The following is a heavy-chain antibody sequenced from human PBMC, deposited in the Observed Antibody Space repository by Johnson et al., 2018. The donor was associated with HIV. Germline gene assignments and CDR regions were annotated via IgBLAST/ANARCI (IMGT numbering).Heavy chain of an antibody. V-gene: IGHV3-66*02. CDR2: IYSGGNT. D-gene: IGHD2-21*01. CDR3: ARSIIAREAFDV. CDR1: GFTVMSNY. J-gene: IGHJ3*01. Sequence: VQLMESGGGLVQPGGSLRLSCAVSGFTVMSNYMSWVRLSPGRGLAWVSVIYSGGNTYYADSVTGRFTISRENSRNTLYLQMNSLRVEDTAVYYCARSIIAREAFDVWGQGTMVTVSS.